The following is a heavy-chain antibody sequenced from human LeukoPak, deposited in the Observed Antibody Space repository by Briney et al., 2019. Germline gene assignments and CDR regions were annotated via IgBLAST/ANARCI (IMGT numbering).Heavy chain of an antibody. D-gene: IGHD5-12*01. CDR2: IYPGDSDT. CDR1: GYSITSYW. Sequence: GESLKISCKGSGYSITSYWIGWVRQLPGKGLEWMGIIYPGDSDTRYSPSFQGQVTISADKSISTAYLQWSSLKASDTAMYYCARHPQYSGYDPHWFDPWGQGTLVTVSS. CDR3: ARHPQYSGYDPHWFDP. J-gene: IGHJ5*02. V-gene: IGHV5-51*01.